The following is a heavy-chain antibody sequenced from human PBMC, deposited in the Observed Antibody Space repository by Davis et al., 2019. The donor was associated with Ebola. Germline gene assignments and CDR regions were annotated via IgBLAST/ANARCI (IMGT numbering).Heavy chain of an antibody. CDR2: IIPIFGTA. D-gene: IGHD4-17*01. CDR1: GGTFSSYA. V-gene: IGHV1-69*05. J-gene: IGHJ4*02. CDR3: ARDDLDRTTAFDY. Sequence: SVKVSCKASGGTFSSYAISWVRQAPGQGLEWMGGIIPIFGTANYAQKFQGRVTMTRDTSTSTVYMELSSLRSEDTAVYYCARDDLDRTTAFDYWGQGTLVTVSS.